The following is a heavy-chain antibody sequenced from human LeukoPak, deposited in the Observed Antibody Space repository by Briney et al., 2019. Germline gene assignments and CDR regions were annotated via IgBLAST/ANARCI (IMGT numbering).Heavy chain of an antibody. J-gene: IGHJ4*01. CDR1: GFTFSSYW. V-gene: IGHV3-23*05. D-gene: IGHD1-1*01. CDR3: ARDWKADF. Sequence: GGSLRLSCVASGFTFSSYWMTWVRQAPGKGLEWVSAIDIYSTKTNYADSVKGRFTISRDNSKNTLYLQMNSLRGEDTAIYYCARDWKADFWGHGTLATVSS. CDR2: IDIYSTKT.